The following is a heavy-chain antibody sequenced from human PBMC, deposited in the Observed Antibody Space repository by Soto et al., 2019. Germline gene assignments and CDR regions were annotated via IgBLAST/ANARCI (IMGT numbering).Heavy chain of an antibody. D-gene: IGHD3-10*01. CDR2: IYFSGRA. CDR1: GDSISSSSNYY. J-gene: IGHJ4*02. V-gene: IGHV4-39*01. CDR3: ATFEIYGSGAYSDPYHFDY. Sequence: QVQLQESGPGLVKPSETLSLTCSVSGDSISSSSNYYWAWIRQTPGKGLEWIGSIYFSGRAYYSTSLKSRVTISVDTSKNQFSLTLNSVTAADTAVYYCATFEIYGSGAYSDPYHFDYWGQGTLVTVSS.